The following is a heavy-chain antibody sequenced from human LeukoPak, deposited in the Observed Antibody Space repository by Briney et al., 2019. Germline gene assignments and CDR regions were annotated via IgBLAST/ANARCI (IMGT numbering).Heavy chain of an antibody. CDR2: IYPGDSDT. CDR3: ARLTSSQDTAMVLIGWFDP. Sequence: GESLKISCKGSGYSFTSYWIGWVRQMPGKGLEWMGIIYPGDSDTRYSPSFQGQVTISADKSISTAYLQWSSLKASDTAMYYCARLTSSQDTAMVLIGWFDPWGQGTLVTVSS. CDR1: GYSFTSYW. V-gene: IGHV5-51*01. D-gene: IGHD5-18*01. J-gene: IGHJ5*02.